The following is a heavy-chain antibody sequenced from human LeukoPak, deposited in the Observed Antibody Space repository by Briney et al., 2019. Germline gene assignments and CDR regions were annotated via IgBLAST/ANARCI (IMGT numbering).Heavy chain of an antibody. CDR1: GFTFSNYA. CDR2: ISGSGGST. D-gene: IGHD3-22*01. V-gene: IGHV3-23*01. Sequence: GGSLRLSCAASGFTFSNYAMSWVRQAPGKGLEWVSGISGSGGSTYYADSVKGRFTISRDNSKNTLYLQMNSLRAEDTAVYYCAKGPQNYYDSSGYYRYFDYWGQGTLVTVSS. J-gene: IGHJ4*02. CDR3: AKGPQNYYDSSGYYRYFDY.